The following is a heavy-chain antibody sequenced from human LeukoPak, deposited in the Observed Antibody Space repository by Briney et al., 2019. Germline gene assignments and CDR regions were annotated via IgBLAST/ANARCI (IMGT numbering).Heavy chain of an antibody. D-gene: IGHD3-22*01. CDR1: GFTVSSNY. J-gene: IGHJ4*02. V-gene: IGHV3-66*01. CDR3: AREDPRYYDSSSYQDY. CDR2: IYSGGSA. Sequence: GGSLRLSCAASGFTVSSNYMSWVRQAPGKGLEWVSVIYSGGSAYYADSVKGRFTISRDNSKNTLYLQMNSLRAEDTAVYYCAREDPRYYDSSSYQDYWGQGTLVTVSS.